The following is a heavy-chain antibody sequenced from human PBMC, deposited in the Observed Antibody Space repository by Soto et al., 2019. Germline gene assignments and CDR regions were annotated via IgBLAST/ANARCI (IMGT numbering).Heavy chain of an antibody. J-gene: IGHJ6*02. D-gene: IGHD2-15*01. CDR3: ARSSGAVGLDV. Sequence: QVQLQETGPGLVKPSETLSLTCTVSGGSIRTYYWSWIRQPPGKGLQWIGDIYYSGTTNYNFSLKRRVTISVDTSKNQFSLRLNSVTAADTAMYYCARSSGAVGLDVWGQGTMVTVSS. V-gene: IGHV4-59*01. CDR2: IYYSGTT. CDR1: GGSIRTYY.